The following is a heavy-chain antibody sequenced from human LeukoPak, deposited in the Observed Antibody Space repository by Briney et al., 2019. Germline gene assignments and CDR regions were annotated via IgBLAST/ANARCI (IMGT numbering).Heavy chain of an antibody. D-gene: IGHD2-15*01. CDR3: ARDRRATPMYFFDF. CDR2: IRHSGVDS. Sequence: GGSLRLSCAASRFIFSDYTMSWVRQFPGKGLEWVSGIRHSGVDSSYADSVKGRFTISRDNSKNMLYLQMNSLRDDDTGVYYCARDRRATPMYFFDFWGQGTPVTVSS. CDR1: RFIFSDYT. V-gene: IGHV3-23*01. J-gene: IGHJ4*02.